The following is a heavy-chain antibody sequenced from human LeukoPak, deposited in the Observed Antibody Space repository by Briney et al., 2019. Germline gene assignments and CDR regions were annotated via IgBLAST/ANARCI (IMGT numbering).Heavy chain of an antibody. Sequence: GGSLRLSCAASGFTFSSYGMHWVRQAPGKGLEWVAVIWYDGSNKYYADSVKGRFTISRDNSKNTLYLQMNSLRAEDTAVYYCARADSWNYGAYYMDVWGKGTTVTVSS. CDR2: IWYDGSNK. J-gene: IGHJ6*03. CDR3: ARADSWNYGAYYMDV. CDR1: GFTFSSYG. D-gene: IGHD1-7*01. V-gene: IGHV3-33*01.